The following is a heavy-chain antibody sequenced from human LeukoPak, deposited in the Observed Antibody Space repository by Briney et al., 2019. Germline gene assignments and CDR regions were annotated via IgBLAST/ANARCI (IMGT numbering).Heavy chain of an antibody. J-gene: IGHJ4*02. CDR1: GFTFGSYA. D-gene: IGHD2-2*01. CDR2: LSRSGDTT. V-gene: IGHV3-23*01. CDR3: AKDRRVGCSTTTCYLFDS. Sequence: GASLRLSCAASGFTFGSYAMNWVRQAPGKGLEWVSVLSRSGDTTYYADSVKGRFTISRDNSKNTLYLQMNSLRAEDTAVYYCAKDRRVGCSTTTCYLFDSWGQGTLVTVSS.